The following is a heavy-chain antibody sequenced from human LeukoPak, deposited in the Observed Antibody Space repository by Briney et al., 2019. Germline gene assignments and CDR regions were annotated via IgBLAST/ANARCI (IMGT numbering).Heavy chain of an antibody. CDR1: GYTLTSYG. CDR2: ISTQSGNT. Sequence: GASVKVSCKASGYTLTSYGINWMRQAPGQGLEWMGWISTQSGNTNYARKVQGRLTLTTDRSTNTAYMELRSLRSDDTAVYYCARGAYGDKWGQGTMVTVSS. D-gene: IGHD4-17*01. CDR3: ARGAYGDK. V-gene: IGHV1-18*01. J-gene: IGHJ4*02.